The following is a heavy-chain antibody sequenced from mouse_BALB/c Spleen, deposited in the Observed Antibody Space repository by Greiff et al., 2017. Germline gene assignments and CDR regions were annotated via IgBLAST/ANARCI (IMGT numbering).Heavy chain of an antibody. V-gene: IGHV1-7*01. D-gene: IGHD1-1*01. CDR3: ARRGLLRYYYAMDY. J-gene: IGHJ4*01. CDR1: GYTFTSYW. CDR2: INPSTGYT. Sequence: VKLMESGAELAKPGASVKMSCKASGYTFTSYWMHWVKQRPGQGLEWIGYINPSTGYTEYNQKFKDKATLTADKSSSTAYMQLSSLTSEDSAVYYCARRGLLRYYYAMDYWGQGTSVTVSS.